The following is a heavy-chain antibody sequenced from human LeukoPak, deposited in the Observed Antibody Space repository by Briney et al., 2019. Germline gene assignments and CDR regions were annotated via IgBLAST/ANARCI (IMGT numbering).Heavy chain of an antibody. D-gene: IGHD6-13*01. Sequence: SQTLSLTCTVSGGSISSGSYYWGWLRQPAGTGLEWIGRIYTSGSTNYNPSLKSRVTISVDTSKNQFSLKLSSVTAADTAVYYCARGSRGMDVWGQGTTVTVSS. V-gene: IGHV4-61*02. J-gene: IGHJ6*02. CDR3: ARGSRGMDV. CDR1: GGSISSGSYY. CDR2: IYTSGST.